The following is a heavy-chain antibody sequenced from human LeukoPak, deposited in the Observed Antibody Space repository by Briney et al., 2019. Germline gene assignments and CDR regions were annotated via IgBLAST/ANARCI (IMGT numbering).Heavy chain of an antibody. D-gene: IGHD3-22*01. CDR3: AKDIYDSSGYYYVGGYYYYYYGMDV. V-gene: IGHV3-9*01. Sequence: GRSLRLSCSASGFTFHDYSMHWVRQAPGKGLDWVSGISWISGSIVYADSVKGRFTISRDNAKNSLYLQMNSLRAEDTVLYYCAKDIYDSSGYYYVGGYYYYYYGMDVWGQGTTVTVSS. CDR2: ISWISGSI. CDR1: GFTFHDYS. J-gene: IGHJ6*02.